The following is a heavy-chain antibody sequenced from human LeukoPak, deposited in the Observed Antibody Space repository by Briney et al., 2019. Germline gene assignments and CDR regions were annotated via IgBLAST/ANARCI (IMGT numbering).Heavy chain of an antibody. D-gene: IGHD6-13*01. Sequence: IPIFGTANYAQKFQGRVTITADESTSTAYMELSSLRSEDTAVYYCARARGIAAAGTTYFDYWGQGTLVTVSS. J-gene: IGHJ4*02. CDR2: IPIFGTA. CDR3: ARARGIAAAGTTYFDY. V-gene: IGHV1-69*01.